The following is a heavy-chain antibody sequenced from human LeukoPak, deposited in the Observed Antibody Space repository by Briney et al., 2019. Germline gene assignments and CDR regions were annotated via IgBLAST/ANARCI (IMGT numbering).Heavy chain of an antibody. V-gene: IGHV4-34*01. CDR1: GGSFSGYY. CDR2: MNHSGSA. CDR3: ARESPDGYLDY. J-gene: IGHJ4*02. D-gene: IGHD3-22*01. Sequence: PSETLSLTCAVYGGSFSGYYWTWIRQPPGKGLEWIGEMNHSGSANYNPSLKSRVTVSVDTSKNQFSLKLSSVTAADTAVYYCARESPDGYLDYWGQGTLVTVSS.